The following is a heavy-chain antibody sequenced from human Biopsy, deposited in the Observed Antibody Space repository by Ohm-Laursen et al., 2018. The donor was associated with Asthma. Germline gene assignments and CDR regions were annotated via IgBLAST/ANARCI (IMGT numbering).Heavy chain of an antibody. CDR2: HSGRGAKT. CDR3: AREGVAGTHIED. Sequence: SLRLSCAASGSTFNNYAMSWVRQAPGKGLEWVSGHSGRGAKTYYADSVKGRLTISRDNSKNTLSLQMNSLTAEDTAVYYCAREGVAGTHIEDWGQGTLVTVSS. CDR1: GSTFNNYA. D-gene: IGHD6-19*01. V-gene: IGHV3-23*01. J-gene: IGHJ4*02.